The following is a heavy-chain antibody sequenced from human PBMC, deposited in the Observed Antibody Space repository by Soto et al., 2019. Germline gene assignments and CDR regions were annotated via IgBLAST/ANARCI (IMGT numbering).Heavy chain of an antibody. CDR1: GGTFSSYA. CDR3: ARVGVDTAMVTYWFDP. CDR2: IIPIFGTA. D-gene: IGHD5-18*01. V-gene: IGHV1-69*13. J-gene: IGHJ5*02. Sequence: GASGKDCCKASGGTFSSYAVSWVRRAPGQGLEWMGGIIPIFGTANYAQKFQGRVTITADESTSTAYMELSSLRSEDTAVYYSARVGVDTAMVTYWFDPWGQATLVTVSS.